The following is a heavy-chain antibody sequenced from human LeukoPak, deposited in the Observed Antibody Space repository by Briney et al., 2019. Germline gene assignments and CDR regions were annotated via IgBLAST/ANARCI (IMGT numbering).Heavy chain of an antibody. J-gene: IGHJ4*02. Sequence: GGSLRLSCAASGFTFSSYAMHWVRQAPGKGLEWVAVISYDGSNKYYADSVKGRFTISRDNSKNTLYLQMNSLRAEDTAVYYCARVTYGSGSYHGVDYWGQGTLVTVPS. CDR3: ARVTYGSGSYHGVDY. D-gene: IGHD3-10*01. V-gene: IGHV3-30*04. CDR2: ISYDGSNK. CDR1: GFTFSSYA.